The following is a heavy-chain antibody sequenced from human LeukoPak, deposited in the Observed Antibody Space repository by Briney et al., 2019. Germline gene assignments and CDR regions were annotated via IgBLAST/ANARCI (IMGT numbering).Heavy chain of an antibody. Sequence: SETLSLTCAVSGDSISSSKWWVWVRQPPGQGLEWIGEIYQGGRTNYNPSLKSRVTISGDESKNQFSLKLSSVTAADTAIYYCARGHNENYYKSTFDMWGQGTLVTVSS. CDR3: ARGHNENYYKSTFDM. J-gene: IGHJ3*02. D-gene: IGHD3-10*01. V-gene: IGHV4-4*02. CDR1: GDSISSSKW. CDR2: IYQGGRT.